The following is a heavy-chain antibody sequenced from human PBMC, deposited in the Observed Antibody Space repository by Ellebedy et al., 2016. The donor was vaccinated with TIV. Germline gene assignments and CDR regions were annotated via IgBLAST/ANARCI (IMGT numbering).Heavy chain of an antibody. V-gene: IGHV3-30-3*01. CDR3: ANSYGIVGPSHSVAFDI. D-gene: IGHD1-26*01. J-gene: IGHJ3*02. CDR1: GFTFSSYA. Sequence: GESLKISCAASGFTFSSYAMHWVRQAPGKGLEWVAVISYDGSNKYYADSVKGRFTISRDNSKNTLYLQMNSLRAEDTAVYYCANSYGIVGPSHSVAFDIWGQGTMVTVSS. CDR2: ISYDGSNK.